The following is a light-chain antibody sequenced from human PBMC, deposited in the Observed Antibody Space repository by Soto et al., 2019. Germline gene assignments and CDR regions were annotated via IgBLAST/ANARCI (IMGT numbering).Light chain of an antibody. Sequence: QAVVTQPPSASGTPGQRVTISCSGGSSNIGSNAVSWYQHLPGSAPKLLIYENNQRPSGVPDRFSGSKSGTSASLAISGLQSEDEADYYCAAWDDSLNGHVIFGGGTQLTVL. CDR1: SSNIGSNA. CDR3: AAWDDSLNGHVI. V-gene: IGLV1-44*01. CDR2: ENN. J-gene: IGLJ2*01.